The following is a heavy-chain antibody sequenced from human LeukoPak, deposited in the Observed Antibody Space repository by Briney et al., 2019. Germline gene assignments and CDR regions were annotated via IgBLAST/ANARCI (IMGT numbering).Heavy chain of an antibody. V-gene: IGHV4-34*01. CDR1: GGSFSGYY. J-gene: IGHJ4*02. Sequence: SETLSLTCAVYGGSFSGYYWSWIRQPPGKGLEWIGEINHSGSTNYNPSLKSRVTISVDTSKNQFSLKLSSVTAADTAVYYCARVFRPWGYSSLSYPLDYWGQGTLVTVSS. CDR2: INHSGST. D-gene: IGHD6-6*01. CDR3: ARVFRPWGYSSLSYPLDY.